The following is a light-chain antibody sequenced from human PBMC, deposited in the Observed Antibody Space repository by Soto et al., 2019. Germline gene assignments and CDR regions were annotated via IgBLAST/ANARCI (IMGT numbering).Light chain of an antibody. CDR2: AAS. CDR1: LPISNY. CDR3: QQSYKILT. Sequence: DSQMTQSPSSLSASVGDRVTITCRASLPISNYLAWYQHQTGTAPKLLIYAASSLQGGVPSRFSGSGYGTQFTLTISGLQTEDFATYYCQQSYKILTFGGGTKVDIK. J-gene: IGKJ4*01. V-gene: IGKV1-39*01.